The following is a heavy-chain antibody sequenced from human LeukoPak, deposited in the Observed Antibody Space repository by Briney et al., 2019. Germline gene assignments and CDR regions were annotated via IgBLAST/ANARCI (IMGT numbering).Heavy chain of an antibody. CDR3: ARRGGSGRAFDY. CDR1: GAPINGGTYY. V-gene: IGHV4-39*01. D-gene: IGHD1-26*01. Sequence: SETLSLTCSVSGAPINGGTYYWGWIRQPPGKGLEWIGSIYYTGSTYDNPSLKSRVTISVDTSKNQFSLKLSSVTAAETAVYYCARRGGSGRAFDYWAQRTLVTVSS. CDR2: IYYTGST. J-gene: IGHJ4*02.